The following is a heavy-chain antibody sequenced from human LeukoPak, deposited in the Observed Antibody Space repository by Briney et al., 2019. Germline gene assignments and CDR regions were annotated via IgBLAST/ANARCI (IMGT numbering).Heavy chain of an antibody. CDR1: GFSFSTYN. CDR3: ARDPYSGTYGDTYYYYMDV. V-gene: IGHV3-21*01. D-gene: IGHD1-26*01. J-gene: IGHJ6*03. Sequence: PGGSLRLSCAASGFSFSTYNMNWVRQAPGKGLEWVSSITSSSTYTFYADSVKGRFTISRDNARNSLYLQMNSLRAEDTAVYYCARDPYSGTYGDTYYYYMDVWGKGTTVTISS. CDR2: ITSSSTYT.